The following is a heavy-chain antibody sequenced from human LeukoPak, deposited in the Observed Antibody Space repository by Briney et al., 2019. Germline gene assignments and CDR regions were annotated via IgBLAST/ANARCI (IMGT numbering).Heavy chain of an antibody. CDR2: IYPGDSDT. J-gene: IGHJ4*02. CDR1: GYSFTSYW. D-gene: IGHD3-22*01. CDR3: ASGFYYDSSGYLGPHY. V-gene: IGHV5-51*01. Sequence: GESLTISCKGSGYSFTSYWMGWVRQMPGKGLEWMGIIYPGDSDTRYSPSFQGQVTISADKSISTAYLQWSSLKASDTVMYYCASGFYYDSSGYLGPHYWGQGTLVTVSS.